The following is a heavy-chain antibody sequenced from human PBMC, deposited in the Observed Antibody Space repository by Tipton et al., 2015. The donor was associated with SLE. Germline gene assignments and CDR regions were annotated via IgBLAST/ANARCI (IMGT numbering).Heavy chain of an antibody. CDR3: ARDRTPREVGATGAFY. CDR1: GYTFTGYY. J-gene: IGHJ4*02. D-gene: IGHD1-26*01. CDR2: INPNSGGT. V-gene: IGHV1-2*06. Sequence: QLVQSGAEVKKPGASVKVSCKASGYTFTGYYMHWVRQAPGQGLEWMGRINPNSGGTNYAQKFQGRVTMIRDTSTTTVHMELSRLTSDDTAIYYCARDRTPREVGATGAFYWGQGTLVTVSS.